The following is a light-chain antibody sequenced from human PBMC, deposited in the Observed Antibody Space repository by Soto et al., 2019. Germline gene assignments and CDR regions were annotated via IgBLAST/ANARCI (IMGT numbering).Light chain of an antibody. CDR2: DVS. Sequence: QSVLTQPASVSGSPGQSITISCTGTSSDVGGYNFVSWYQQHPGKAPKLMIYDVSNRPSGVSNRFSGSKLGNTASLTISGLQAEDEADYYCSSYTSSSTLVFGGGTKLTVL. V-gene: IGLV2-14*01. CDR1: SSDVGGYNF. CDR3: SSYTSSSTLV. J-gene: IGLJ2*01.